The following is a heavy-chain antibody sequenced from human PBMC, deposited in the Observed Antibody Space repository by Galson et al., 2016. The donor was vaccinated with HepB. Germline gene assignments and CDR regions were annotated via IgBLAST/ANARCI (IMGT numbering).Heavy chain of an antibody. CDR1: GFTFSFYD. CDR2: IGTAPGDT. Sequence: SLRLSCAASGFTFSFYDMHWVRQVTGKGLEWISAIGTAPGDTYYSTSVKGRFTISRENAKNSLFLHMSSLRAGDTAVYYRARGKSLWTTPWNYGLDVWGKGTTVTVSS. J-gene: IGHJ6*04. V-gene: IGHV3-13*01. CDR3: ARGKSLWTTPWNYGLDV. D-gene: IGHD3-10*01.